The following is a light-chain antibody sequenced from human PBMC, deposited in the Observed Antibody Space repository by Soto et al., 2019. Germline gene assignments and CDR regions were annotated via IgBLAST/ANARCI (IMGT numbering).Light chain of an antibody. CDR1: TGAVTSGHY. Sequence: QAVVTQEPSLTVSPGGTVTLTCGSRTGAVTSGHYPYWFQQKPGQAPRTLIYDTSNKHSWTPARFSGSLLGGKAALSFSVAHPEDEAEYYCLLSYSGAAVFGAGTKVTVL. J-gene: IGLJ2*01. CDR3: LLSYSGAAV. CDR2: DTS. V-gene: IGLV7-46*01.